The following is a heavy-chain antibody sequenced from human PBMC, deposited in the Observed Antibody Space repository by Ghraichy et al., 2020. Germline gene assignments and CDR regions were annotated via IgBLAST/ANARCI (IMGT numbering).Heavy chain of an antibody. V-gene: IGHV3-43*01. D-gene: IGHD1-26*01. CDR2: ISWDGGST. J-gene: IGHJ6*02. CDR1: GFTFDDYT. CDR3: AKDRGSYPPAEYYYGMDV. Sequence: GGSLRLSCAASGFTFDDYTMHWVRQAPGKGLEWVSLISWDGGSTYYADSVKGRFTISRDNSKNSLYLQMNSLRTEDTALYYCAKDRGSYPPAEYYYGMDVWGQGTTVTVSS.